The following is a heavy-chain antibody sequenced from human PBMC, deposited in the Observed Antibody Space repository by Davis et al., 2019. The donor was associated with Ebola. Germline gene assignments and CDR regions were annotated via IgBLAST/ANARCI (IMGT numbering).Heavy chain of an antibody. CDR3: AIRGLVGHFDY. D-gene: IGHD3/OR15-3a*01. CDR2: IIPIFGTA. V-gene: IGHV1-69*05. J-gene: IGHJ4*02. Sequence: SVKVSCKASGGTFSSYAISWVRQAPGQGLEWMGGIIPIFGTANYAQKFQGRVTMTRDTSTSTVYMELSSLRSEDTAVYYCAIRGLVGHFDYWGQGTLVTVSS. CDR1: GGTFSSYA.